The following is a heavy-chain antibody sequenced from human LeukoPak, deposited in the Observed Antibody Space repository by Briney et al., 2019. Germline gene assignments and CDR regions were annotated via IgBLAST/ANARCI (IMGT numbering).Heavy chain of an antibody. CDR2: IIPIFGTA. J-gene: IGHJ3*02. D-gene: IGHD3-22*01. CDR1: GGTFSSYA. CDR3: ARDSGYYYDSIGYYPDAFDI. V-gene: IGHV1-69*05. Sequence: SVKVSCKASGGTFSSYAISWLRQAPGQGLEWMGGIIPIFGTADYAQKFQGRVTITTDESTSTAYMELSSLRSEDTAVYYCARDSGYYYDSIGYYPDAFDIWGQGTMVTVSS.